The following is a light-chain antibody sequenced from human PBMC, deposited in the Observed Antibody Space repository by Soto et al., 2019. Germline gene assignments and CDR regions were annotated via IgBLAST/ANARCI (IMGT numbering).Light chain of an antibody. V-gene: IGLV2-23*02. CDR3: CSYVGIRNFV. CDR2: EVN. Sequence: QSALTQPDSLSGSPGQSITISCTGSSGDIGGFDLVSWYQQHPGKAPKLLLYEVNKRASGVSNRFSGSKSGNTASLTISGLQADDEAYYYCCSYVGIRNFVFGGGTKLTVL. J-gene: IGLJ2*01. CDR1: SGDIGGFDL.